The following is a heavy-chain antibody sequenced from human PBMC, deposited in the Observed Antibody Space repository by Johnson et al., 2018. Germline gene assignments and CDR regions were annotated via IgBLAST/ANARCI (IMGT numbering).Heavy chain of an antibody. D-gene: IGHD6-13*01. J-gene: IGHJ5*02. CDR3: AAEASIAAAGFDP. V-gene: IGHV1-58*01. CDR1: GFTFTSSA. CDR2: IVVGRGNT. Sequence: QLVQSGPEVKKPGTSVKVSCKASGFTFTSSAVQWVRQARGQRLEWIGWIVVGRGNTNYAQKFPERVTITRDMSTSTAYMALGSLRSEDTAVYSCAAEASIAAAGFDPWGQGTLVTVSS.